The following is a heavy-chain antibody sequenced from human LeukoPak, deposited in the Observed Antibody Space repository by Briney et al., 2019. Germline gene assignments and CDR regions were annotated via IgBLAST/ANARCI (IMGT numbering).Heavy chain of an antibody. Sequence: SETLSLTCAVYGGSFSGYYWSWIRQPPGKGLEWIGEINHSGSTNYNPSLKSRVTISVDTSKNQFSLKLSSVTAADTAVYYCASTTLYYYDSSGPICFQHWGQGTLVTVSS. CDR1: GGSFSGYY. D-gene: IGHD3-22*01. V-gene: IGHV4-34*01. J-gene: IGHJ1*01. CDR2: INHSGST. CDR3: ASTTLYYYDSSGPICFQH.